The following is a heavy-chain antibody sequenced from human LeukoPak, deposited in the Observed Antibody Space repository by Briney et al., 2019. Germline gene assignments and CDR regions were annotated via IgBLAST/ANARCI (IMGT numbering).Heavy chain of an antibody. D-gene: IGHD5-24*01. CDR1: GFTFSTYA. CDR2: ISGRGVST. Sequence: QPGGSLRLSCAASGFTFSTYAMSWVRQAPGKGLEWVSAISGRGVSTSYADSVRGRFTISRDNSKNTLYLQMNSLRAEDTAVYYCAKDIQLSTWGLGTMVTVSS. J-gene: IGHJ3*01. V-gene: IGHV3-23*01. CDR3: AKDIQLST.